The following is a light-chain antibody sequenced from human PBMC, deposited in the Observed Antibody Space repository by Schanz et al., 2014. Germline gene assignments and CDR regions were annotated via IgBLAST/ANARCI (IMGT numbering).Light chain of an antibody. CDR3: QQYANSPRT. CDR1: QSVSNSY. V-gene: IGKV3-20*01. J-gene: IGKJ1*01. Sequence: EIVLTQSPGTLSLSPGERATLSCRASQSVSNSYLAWYQQKPGQAPRPLIYGASSRATGIPDRFSGSGSGTDFTLTISRLEPEDFAVYYCQQYANSPRTFGQGTKVEIK. CDR2: GAS.